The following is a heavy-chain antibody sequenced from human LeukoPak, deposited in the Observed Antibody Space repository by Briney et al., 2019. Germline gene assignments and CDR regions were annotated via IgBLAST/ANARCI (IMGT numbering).Heavy chain of an antibody. CDR1: GYIFTDYY. CDR3: ARAQGGFDY. D-gene: IGHD1-26*01. V-gene: IGHV1-2*02. Sequence: ASVKVSCKASGYIFTDYYMHWVRQAPGQGPEWMGWINPNSGGTNFAQKFQGRVTLTRDTSINTAYMELIRLTSDDTAVYYCARAQGGFDYWGQGTLVTVSS. CDR2: INPNSGGT. J-gene: IGHJ4*02.